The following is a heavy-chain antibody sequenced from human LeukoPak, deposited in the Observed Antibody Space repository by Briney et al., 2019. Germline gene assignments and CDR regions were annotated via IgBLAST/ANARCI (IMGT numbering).Heavy chain of an antibody. D-gene: IGHD6-19*01. CDR2: IYYSGST. CDR1: GGSISSYY. V-gene: IGHV4-59*01. J-gene: IGHJ6*03. CDR3: AREGQQWGGYYYCYMDF. Sequence: SETLSLTCTVSGGSISSYYWSGIRQPPGKGLEWIGYIYYSGSTNYNPSLKSRVTISVDTSKNQFSLKLSSVTAADTAVYYCAREGQQWGGYYYCYMDFWRKGTTVTVSS.